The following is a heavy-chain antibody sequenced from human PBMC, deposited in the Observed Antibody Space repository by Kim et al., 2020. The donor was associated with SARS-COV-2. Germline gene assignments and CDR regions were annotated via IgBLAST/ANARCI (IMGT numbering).Heavy chain of an antibody. Sequence: PAHKSRVTISVDTSKNQFSLKLSALTAADTAVYYCARGASGRVHYYYMDVWGKGTTVTVSS. CDR3: ARGASGRVHYYYMDV. V-gene: IGHV4-59*09. D-gene: IGHD1-26*01. J-gene: IGHJ6*03.